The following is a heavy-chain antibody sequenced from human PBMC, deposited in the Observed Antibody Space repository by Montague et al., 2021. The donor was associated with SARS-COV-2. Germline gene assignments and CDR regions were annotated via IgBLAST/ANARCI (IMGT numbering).Heavy chain of an antibody. D-gene: IGHD1-7*01. CDR3: ATVPNWNYVPDY. V-gene: IGHV4-61*02. CDR2: IQASGIT. J-gene: IGHJ4*02. Sequence: TLSLTCTVSGGSISSASFYWTWIRQSAGKGLEWIGRIQASGITNYNPSLKSRVAMSVDTSKNQFSLSLTSVTAADTATYFCATVPNWNYVPDYWGQGTLVTVSS. CDR1: GGSISSASFY.